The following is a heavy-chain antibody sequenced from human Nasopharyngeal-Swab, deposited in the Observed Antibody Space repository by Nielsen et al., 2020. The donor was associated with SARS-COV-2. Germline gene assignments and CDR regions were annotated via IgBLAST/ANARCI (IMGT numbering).Heavy chain of an antibody. CDR3: ARDSTMAAAGTGAFDI. Sequence: GGSLRLSCAASGFTFSSYSMNWVRQAPGKGLEWVSYISSSSSTIYYADSVKGRFTISRDNAKNSLYLQMNSLRAEDTAVYYCARDSTMAAAGTGAFDIWGQGTMVTVSS. J-gene: IGHJ3*02. CDR1: GFTFSSYS. V-gene: IGHV3-48*04. CDR2: ISSSSSTI. D-gene: IGHD6-13*01.